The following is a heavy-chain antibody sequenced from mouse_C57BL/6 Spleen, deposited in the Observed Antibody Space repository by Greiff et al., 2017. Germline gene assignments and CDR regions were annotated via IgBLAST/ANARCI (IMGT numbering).Heavy chain of an antibody. D-gene: IGHD2-3*01. J-gene: IGHJ4*01. CDR3: ARDDGYYGYAMDY. V-gene: IGHV1-54*01. CDR2: INPGSGGT. Sequence: QVQLQQSGAELVRPGTSVKVSCKASGYAFTNYLIEWVKQRPGQGLEWIGVINPGSGGTNYNEKFKGKATLTADKSSSTAYMQLSSLTSEDSAVYICARDDGYYGYAMDYWGQGTSVTVSS. CDR1: GYAFTNYL.